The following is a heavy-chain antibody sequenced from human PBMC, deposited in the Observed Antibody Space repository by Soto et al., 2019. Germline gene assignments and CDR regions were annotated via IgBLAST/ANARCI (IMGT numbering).Heavy chain of an antibody. D-gene: IGHD6-19*01. CDR3: AKSEGYSSGGSFDY. J-gene: IGHJ4*02. V-gene: IGHV3-9*01. Sequence: ESGGGLVQPGRSLRLSCAASGFTFDDYAMHWVRQAPGKGLEWVSGISWNSGSIGYADSVKGRFTISRDNAKNSLYLQMNSLRAEDTALYYCAKSEGYSSGGSFDYWGQGTLVTVSS. CDR2: ISWNSGSI. CDR1: GFTFDDYA.